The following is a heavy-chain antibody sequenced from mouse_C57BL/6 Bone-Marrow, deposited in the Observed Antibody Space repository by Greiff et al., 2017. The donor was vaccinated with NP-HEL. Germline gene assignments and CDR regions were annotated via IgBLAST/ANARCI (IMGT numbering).Heavy chain of an antibody. CDR2: ISDGGSYT. D-gene: IGHD2-3*01. CDR3: ARSGYYSFAY. CDR1: GFTFSSYA. J-gene: IGHJ3*01. Sequence: EVQLVESGGGLVKPGGSLKLSCAASGFTFSSYAMSWVRQTPEKRLEWVATISDGGSYTYYPDNVKGRFTISRDNAKNNLYLQMSHLKSEDTAMYYCARSGYYSFAYWGQGTLVTVSA. V-gene: IGHV5-4*01.